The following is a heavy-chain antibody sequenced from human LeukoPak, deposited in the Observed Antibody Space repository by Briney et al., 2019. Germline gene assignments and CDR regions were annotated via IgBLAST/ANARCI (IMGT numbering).Heavy chain of an antibody. CDR2: ISAYNGNT. D-gene: IGHD3-10*01. V-gene: IGHV1-18*01. CDR1: GYTFSTNG. CDR3: ARDRGRAPFDP. Sequence: ASVKVSCKVSGYTFSTNGISWVRQAPGQGLEWMGWISAYNGNTNYAQKLQGRVTMTTDTSTSTAYMELRGLRSDDTAVYYCARDRGRAPFDPWGQGTLVTVSS. J-gene: IGHJ5*02.